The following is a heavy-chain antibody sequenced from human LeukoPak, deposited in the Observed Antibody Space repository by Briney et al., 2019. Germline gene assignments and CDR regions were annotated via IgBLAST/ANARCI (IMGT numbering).Heavy chain of an antibody. CDR1: AFTFSSYA. CDR3: ARNYYDSSGTFDY. V-gene: IGHV3-21*04. D-gene: IGHD3-22*01. Sequence: GGSLRLSCAASAFTFSSYAMNWVRQAPGKGLEWVSSISSSSSYIYYADSVKGRFTISRDNAKNSLYLQMNSLRAEDTALYYCARNYYDSSGTFDYWGQGTLVTVSS. J-gene: IGHJ4*02. CDR2: ISSSSSYI.